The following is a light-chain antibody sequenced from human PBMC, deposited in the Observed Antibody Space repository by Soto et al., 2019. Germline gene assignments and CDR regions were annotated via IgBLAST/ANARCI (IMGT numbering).Light chain of an antibody. CDR1: QSISSW. CDR2: KAL. Sequence: DIQMTQSPSTLSASVGDRVTITCRASQSISSWLGWYQQKPGKAPKLLIYKALSLERGVPSRFSGSGSWTEFTLISSSLPPDYFSTYYCHQYSSYSYTCGQGTKLEIK. V-gene: IGKV1-5*03. J-gene: IGKJ2*01. CDR3: HQYSSYSYT.